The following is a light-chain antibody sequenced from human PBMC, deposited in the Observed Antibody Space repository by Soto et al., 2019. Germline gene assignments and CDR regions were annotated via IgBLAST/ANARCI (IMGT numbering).Light chain of an antibody. Sequence: EIVMMQSPATLSVSPGERATLSCRASQSLDSNLAWYQQKPGQAPRLLIYRASTRATGIPARFSGSESGTDFTLTISSLQSEDFAVYYCQQYNNWPWTFGRGTKVEIK. J-gene: IGKJ1*01. V-gene: IGKV3-15*01. CDR3: QQYNNWPWT. CDR2: RAS. CDR1: QSLDSN.